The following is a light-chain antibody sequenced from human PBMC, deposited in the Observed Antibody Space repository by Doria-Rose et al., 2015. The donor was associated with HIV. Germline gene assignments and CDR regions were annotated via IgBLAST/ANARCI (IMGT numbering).Light chain of an antibody. CDR3: QQYYDTPS. CDR2: WAS. V-gene: IGKV4-1*01. CDR1: QSLLYTSKNY. Sequence: DIRVTQSPESLGMSLGERATLNCKSNQSLLYTSKNYLAWYQQKPGQPPKLVIYWASTRQSGVTARFSGSGSGTDFTLTISSLEAEDVAVYYCQQYYDTPSFGPGTTVDIK. J-gene: IGKJ3*01.